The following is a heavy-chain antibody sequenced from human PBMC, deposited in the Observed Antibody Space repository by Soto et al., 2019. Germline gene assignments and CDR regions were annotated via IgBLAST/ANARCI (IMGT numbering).Heavy chain of an antibody. V-gene: IGHV3-74*01. D-gene: IGHD6-6*01. CDR3: ARYVSAALPN. Sequence: GGSLRLSCAASGFTFSNYWMHWVRQAPGKGLVWVSRINSDGSSTNYADSVKGRFTISRDNAKNTLYLQMDSLRAEDTAVYYCARYVSAALPNWGQGILVTVYS. J-gene: IGHJ4*02. CDR2: INSDGSST. CDR1: GFTFSNYW.